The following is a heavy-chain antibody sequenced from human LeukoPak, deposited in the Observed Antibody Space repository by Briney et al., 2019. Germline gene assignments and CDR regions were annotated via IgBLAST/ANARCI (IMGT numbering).Heavy chain of an antibody. D-gene: IGHD3-10*01. J-gene: IGHJ4*02. CDR1: GYTFTSYA. CDR3: ARGSSPLLWFGELSTPDY. CDR2: INTNTGNP. V-gene: IGHV7-4-1*02. Sequence: ASVKVACKASGYTFTSYAMNWVRQAPGQGLEWMGWINTNTGNPTYAQGFTGRFVFSLDTSVSTAYLQISSLKAEDTAVYYCARGSSPLLWFGELSTPDYWGQGTLVTVSS.